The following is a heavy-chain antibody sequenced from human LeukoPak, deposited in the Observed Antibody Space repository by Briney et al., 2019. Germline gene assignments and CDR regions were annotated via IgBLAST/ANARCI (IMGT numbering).Heavy chain of an antibody. D-gene: IGHD3-10*01. CDR1: GGSFSGYY. CDR3: ARGLRTGYYGSGSPYFDY. V-gene: IGHV4-34*01. CDR2: INHSGST. Sequence: SETLSPTCAVYGGSFSGYYWSWIRQPPGKGLEWIGEINHSGSTNYNPSLKSRVTISVDTSKNQFSLKLSSVTAADTAVYYCARGLRTGYYGSGSPYFDYWGQGTLVTVSS. J-gene: IGHJ4*02.